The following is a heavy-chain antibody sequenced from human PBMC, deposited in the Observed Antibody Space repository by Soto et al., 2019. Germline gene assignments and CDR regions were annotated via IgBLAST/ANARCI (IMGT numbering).Heavy chain of an antibody. J-gene: IGHJ3*02. V-gene: IGHV1-69*01. D-gene: IGHD3-10*01. CDR3: ARYLGESGAFDI. Sequence: QAQLVQSGAEVKKPGTSVKVSCKASGGTFSSYAISWVRQAPGQGLEWMGGILPIFGTANYAQKFQGRVTITADESTSTAYMELSILRSEDTAVYYCARYLGESGAFDIWGQGTMVTVSS. CDR1: GGTFSSYA. CDR2: ILPIFGTA.